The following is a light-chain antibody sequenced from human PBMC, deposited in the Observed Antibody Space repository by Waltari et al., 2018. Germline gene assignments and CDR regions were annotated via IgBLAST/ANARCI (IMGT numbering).Light chain of an antibody. CDR1: SSDVGSYNR. J-gene: IGLJ2*01. Sequence: QSALTQPPSVSGSPGQSVTISCTGTSSDVGSYNRASWYQQPPGTAPKLMIYEVNNRPSRVPDRFSGSRSGNTASLTISGLQAEDEGDYYCASYTGGTTILFGGGTRLTVL. CDR2: EVN. V-gene: IGLV2-18*02. CDR3: ASYTGGTTIL.